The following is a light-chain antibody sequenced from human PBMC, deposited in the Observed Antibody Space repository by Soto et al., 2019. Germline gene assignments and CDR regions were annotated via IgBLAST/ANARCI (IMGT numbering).Light chain of an antibody. CDR3: QQFNNYPPQIT. CDR2: DAS. J-gene: IGKJ5*01. CDR1: QGISSA. Sequence: AIQLTQSPSSLSASVGDRVTITCRASQGISSALAWYQQKPGKAPKLLIYDASSLESGVPSSFSGSGSGTDFTLTISSLQPEDFATYYCQQFNNYPPQITFGQGTRREIK. V-gene: IGKV1D-13*01.